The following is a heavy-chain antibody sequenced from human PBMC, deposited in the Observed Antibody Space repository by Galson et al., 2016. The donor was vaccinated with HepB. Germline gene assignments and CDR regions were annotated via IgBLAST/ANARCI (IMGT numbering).Heavy chain of an antibody. CDR3: AKDPYAVVSRPEYFQH. CDR2: ISHDGNNK. Sequence: SLRLSCAASGFTFSSYGIHWVRQAPGKGLEWVAVISHDGNNKFYADSVKGRFTISRDNSKNTLFLQLNSLRAEDTAVYYWAKDPYAVVSRPEYFQHWGQGTLVTVSS. CDR1: GFTFSSYG. D-gene: IGHD2-2*01. V-gene: IGHV3-30*18. J-gene: IGHJ1*01.